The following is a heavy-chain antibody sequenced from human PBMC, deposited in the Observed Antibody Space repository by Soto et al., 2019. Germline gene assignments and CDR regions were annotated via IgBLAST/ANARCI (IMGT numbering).Heavy chain of an antibody. Sequence: QVQLQQWGTRLLKPSETLSLTCAVFGESFSGHYWSWIRQTPGKGLEWIGEIEHGGSTNYNPSLKSRARMSVDTTRKQCSLRLNSVIAADTAVYYCARAPMVRGVPLDFDYWGQGTLVTVSS. CDR2: IEHGGST. J-gene: IGHJ4*02. CDR1: GESFSGHY. CDR3: ARAPMVRGVPLDFDY. D-gene: IGHD3-10*01. V-gene: IGHV4-34*02.